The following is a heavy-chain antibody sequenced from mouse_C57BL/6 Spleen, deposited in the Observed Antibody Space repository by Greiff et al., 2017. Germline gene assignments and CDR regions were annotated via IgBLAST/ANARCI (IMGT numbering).Heavy chain of an antibody. CDR1: GYAFSSSW. J-gene: IGHJ4*01. D-gene: IGHD1-1*01. CDR2: IYPGDGDT. Sequence: QVQLQQSGPELVKPGASVKISCKASGYAFSSSWMNWVKQRPGKGLEWIGRIYPGDGDTNYNGKFTGKATLTADKSSSTAYMQLSSLTSEDSAVYFCARAPAIYYGRSYVGYAMGDWGQGTSVTVAS. V-gene: IGHV1-82*01. CDR3: ARAPAIYYGRSYVGYAMGD.